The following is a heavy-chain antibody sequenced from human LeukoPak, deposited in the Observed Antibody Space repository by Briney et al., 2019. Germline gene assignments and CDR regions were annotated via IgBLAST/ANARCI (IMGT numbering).Heavy chain of an antibody. Sequence: ASVKVSCKVSGYTLTELSMHWVRQAPGKGLEWMGGFDPEDGETIYAQKFQGRVTMTEDTSTDTAYMELSSLRSEDTAVYYCATVAALVPPKNYYYYYYMDVWGKGTTVTVSS. D-gene: IGHD6-6*01. J-gene: IGHJ6*03. CDR3: ATVAALVPPKNYYYYYYMDV. CDR1: GYTLTELS. CDR2: FDPEDGET. V-gene: IGHV1-24*01.